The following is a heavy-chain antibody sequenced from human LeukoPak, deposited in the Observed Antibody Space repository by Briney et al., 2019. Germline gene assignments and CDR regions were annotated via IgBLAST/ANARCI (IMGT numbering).Heavy chain of an antibody. CDR3: AKCGNSGCHLIDY. J-gene: IGHJ4*02. D-gene: IGHD5-12*01. CDR2: ISGRTGRT. V-gene: IGHV3-23*01. Sequence: GGSLRLSCAASGFTFSTNAMSWVRQAPRKGLEWVSAISGRTGRTYYADSVRGRFTISRDNSESTVYLQMDRLRDEDTAVYYCAKCGNSGCHLIDYWGQGTLVTVSS. CDR1: GFTFSTNA.